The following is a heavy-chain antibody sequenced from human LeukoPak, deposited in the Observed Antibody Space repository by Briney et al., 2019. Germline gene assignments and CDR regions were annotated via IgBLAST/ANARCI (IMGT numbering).Heavy chain of an antibody. V-gene: IGHV4-59*12. Sequence: SETLSLTCTVSGGSISNYYWSWIRQPPGKGLEWIGYIYYSGSTNYNPSLKSRVTMSVDTSKNQFSLKLSSVTAADTAVYYCARIVPDSSGWSIYFDYWGQGTLVTVSS. CDR3: ARIVPDSSGWSIYFDY. D-gene: IGHD6-19*01. CDR1: GGSISNYY. CDR2: IYYSGST. J-gene: IGHJ4*02.